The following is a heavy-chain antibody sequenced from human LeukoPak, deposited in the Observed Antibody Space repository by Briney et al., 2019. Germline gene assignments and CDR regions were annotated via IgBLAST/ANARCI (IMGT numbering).Heavy chain of an antibody. J-gene: IGHJ4*02. CDR1: GFTFSNYG. CDR2: IWYDGSNN. Sequence: GGSLRLSCAASGFTFSNYGMHWVRQAPGKGLEWVAVIWYDGSNNNYADSVKGRFTVSRDNSKNTLYLQMNSLRADDTAVYYCAEAMAATPYFDYWGQGTLVTVSS. CDR3: AEAMAATPYFDY. V-gene: IGHV3-33*03. D-gene: IGHD5-24*01.